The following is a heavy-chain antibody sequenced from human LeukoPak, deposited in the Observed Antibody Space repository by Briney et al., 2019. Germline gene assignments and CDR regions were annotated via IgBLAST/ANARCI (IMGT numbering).Heavy chain of an antibody. Sequence: PGGSLRLSCVASGFPFSSYWMSWVRQAPGKGLEFVANMKEDGSVKNYVDSVKGRFTISRDNAENSVYLQMSSLRAEDTAVYDCARSLSSSSFDYWGQGTLVTVSS. CDR3: ARSLSSSSFDY. J-gene: IGHJ4*02. CDR1: GFPFSSYW. CDR2: MKEDGSVK. V-gene: IGHV3-7*01. D-gene: IGHD6-13*01.